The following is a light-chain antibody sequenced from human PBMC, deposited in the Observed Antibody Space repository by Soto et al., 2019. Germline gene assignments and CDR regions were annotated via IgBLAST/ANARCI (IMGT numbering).Light chain of an antibody. CDR1: NIGSKR. V-gene: IGLV3-21*02. CDR2: DDS. J-gene: IGLJ1*01. CDR3: QVWDSTSDHYV. Sequence: SYDLTQPPSVSVAPGQTARISCGGNNIGSKRVHWYQQKPGQAPVLAVYDDSDRPSGIPERFSGSNSGNTATLTISRVEAGDEADYYCQVWDSTSDHYVFGTGTKVTVL.